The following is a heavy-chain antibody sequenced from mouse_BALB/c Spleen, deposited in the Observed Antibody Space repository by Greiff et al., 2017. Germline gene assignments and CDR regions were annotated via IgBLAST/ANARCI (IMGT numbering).Heavy chain of an antibody. CDR2: IWAGGST. D-gene: IGHD2-4*01. CDR3: ARDGDYDDGQAWFAY. Sequence: QVQLKQSGPGLVAPSQSLSITCTVSGFSLTSYGVHWVRQPPGKGLEWLGVIWAGGSTNYNSALMSRLSISKDNSKSQVFLKMNSLQTDDTAMYYCARDGDYDDGQAWFAYWGQGTLVTVSA. CDR1: GFSLTSYG. V-gene: IGHV2-9*02. J-gene: IGHJ3*01.